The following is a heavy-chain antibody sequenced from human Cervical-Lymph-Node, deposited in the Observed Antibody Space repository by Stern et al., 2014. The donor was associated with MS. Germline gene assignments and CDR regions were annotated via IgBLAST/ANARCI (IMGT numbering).Heavy chain of an antibody. CDR2: IYSGGST. J-gene: IGHJ3*02. D-gene: IGHD3-22*01. CDR3: ARAFLDSSGGPYAFDI. CDR1: GFTVSSNY. Sequence: EMQLVESGGGLVQPGGSLRLSCAASGFTVSSNYMSWVRQAPGKGLEWVSVIYSGGSTYYADSVKGRFTISRHNSKNTLYLQMNSLRAEDTAVYYCARAFLDSSGGPYAFDIWGQGTMVTVSS. V-gene: IGHV3-53*04.